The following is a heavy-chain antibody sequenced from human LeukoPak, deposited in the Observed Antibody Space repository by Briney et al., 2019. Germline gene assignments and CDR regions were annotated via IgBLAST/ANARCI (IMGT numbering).Heavy chain of an antibody. CDR1: GGTFSSYA. V-gene: IGHV1-69*05. CDR3: ARLPTYYYDSSGLNWYFDL. Sequence: GASVKVSCKASGGTFSSYAISWVRQAPGQGLEWMGGIIPIFGTANYAQKFQGRVTITTDESTSTAYMELSSLRSEDTAVYYCARLPTYYYDSSGLNWYFDLRGRGTLVTVSS. CDR2: IIPIFGTA. J-gene: IGHJ2*01. D-gene: IGHD3-22*01.